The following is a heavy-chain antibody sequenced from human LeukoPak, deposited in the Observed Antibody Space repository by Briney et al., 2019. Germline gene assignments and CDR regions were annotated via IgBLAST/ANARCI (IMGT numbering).Heavy chain of an antibody. CDR3: AKDSDYYDILTGFGYYYGMDV. CDR1: GFTFSSYG. V-gene: IGHV3-30*18. Sequence: GGSLRLSCAASGFTFSSYGMHWVRQAPGKGLEWVAVISYDGSNKYYADSVKGRFTISRDNSKNSLYLQMNSLRAEDTAVYYCAKDSDYYDILTGFGYYYGMDVWGQGTTVTVSS. D-gene: IGHD3-9*01. CDR2: ISYDGSNK. J-gene: IGHJ6*02.